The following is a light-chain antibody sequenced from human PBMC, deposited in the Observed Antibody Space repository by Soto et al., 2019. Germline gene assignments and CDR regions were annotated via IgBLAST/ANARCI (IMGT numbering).Light chain of an antibody. CDR2: GAS. Sequence: EIVLTQSPGTLSLSPGETPTPPCRASQSVSSSYLAGCQQKPGQAPRLLIYGASSRATGIPDRFSGSGSGTDFTLTISRLEPEDFAVYYCQQYAGSRTFGQGTKV. J-gene: IGKJ1*01. CDR1: QSVSSSY. V-gene: IGKV3-20*01. CDR3: QQYAGSRT.